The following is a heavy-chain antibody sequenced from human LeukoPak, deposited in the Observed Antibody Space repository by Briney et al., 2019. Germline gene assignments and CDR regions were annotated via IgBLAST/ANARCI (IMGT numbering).Heavy chain of an antibody. CDR2: ISGSGGST. D-gene: IGHD1-26*01. Sequence: GGSLRLSCAGSGFTFSSYAMSWVRQAPGKGLEWVSAISGSGGSTYYADSVKGRFTISRDNSKNTLYLQMNSLRAEDTAVYYCAKDYRRGSYPRGDFDYWGQGTLVTVSS. CDR3: AKDYRRGSYPRGDFDY. CDR1: GFTFSSYA. V-gene: IGHV3-23*01. J-gene: IGHJ4*02.